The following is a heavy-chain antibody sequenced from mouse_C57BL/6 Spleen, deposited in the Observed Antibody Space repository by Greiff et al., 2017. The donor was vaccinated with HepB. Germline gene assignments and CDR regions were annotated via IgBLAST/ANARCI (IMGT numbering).Heavy chain of an antibody. CDR1: GYAFSSYW. J-gene: IGHJ3*01. CDR2: IYPGDGDT. Sequence: VQLQQSGAELVKPGASVKISCKASGYAFSSYWMNWVKQRPGKGLEWIGQIYPGDGDTNYNGKFKGKATLTADKSSSTAYMQLSSLTSEDSAVYFCARDYSSYAWFAYWGQGTLVTVSA. CDR3: ARDYSSYAWFAY. V-gene: IGHV1-80*01. D-gene: IGHD1-1*01.